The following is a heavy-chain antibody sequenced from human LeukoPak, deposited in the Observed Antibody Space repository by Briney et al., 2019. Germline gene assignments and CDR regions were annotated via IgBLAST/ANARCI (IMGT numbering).Heavy chain of an antibody. CDR3: ARDTPLGCFDS. CDR2: IKQDGSKK. J-gene: IGHJ4*02. Sequence: GGSLTLSCAASGFTFSGPWRSWVRQAPGQGLEWLANIKQDGSKKYFVDAVKGRFTISRDNAKNSLYLQMNSLRAEDTAVYYCARDTPLGCFDSWGQGTLVTVSS. D-gene: IGHD2-15*01. V-gene: IGHV3-7*01. CDR1: GFTFSGPW.